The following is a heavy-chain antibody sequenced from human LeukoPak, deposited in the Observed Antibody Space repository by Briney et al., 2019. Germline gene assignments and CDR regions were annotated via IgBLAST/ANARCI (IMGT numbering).Heavy chain of an antibody. Sequence: GGSLRFTCAASGFTFSGYTLNWVRQAPGKGLEWVSYISRTSDTVSYADSVKGRFTISRDNAKNSLYLQMSSLRAEDTAVYYCARDYGYAFDTWGPGTMVTVSS. J-gene: IGHJ3*02. CDR3: ARDYGYAFDT. D-gene: IGHD3-16*01. V-gene: IGHV3-48*01. CDR2: ISRTSDTV. CDR1: GFTFSGYT.